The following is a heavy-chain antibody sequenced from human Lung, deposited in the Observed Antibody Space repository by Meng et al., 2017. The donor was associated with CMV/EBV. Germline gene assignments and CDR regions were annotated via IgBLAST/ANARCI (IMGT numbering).Heavy chain of an antibody. CDR1: GYTFTTFD. J-gene: IGHJ4*02. V-gene: IGHV1-18*01. CDR2: ISVYSGNT. D-gene: IGHD3-3*01. Sequence: QVQLVQYGNGVKKPGAAVKVSCKASGYTFTTFDINWLRQAPGQGLEWMGWISVYSGNTNYAQKFQGRVTMTTDRSTSTVYMDLTSLRSDDTAVYYCARDFDFWSGYYRPLGYWGQGTLVTVSS. CDR3: ARDFDFWSGYYRPLGY.